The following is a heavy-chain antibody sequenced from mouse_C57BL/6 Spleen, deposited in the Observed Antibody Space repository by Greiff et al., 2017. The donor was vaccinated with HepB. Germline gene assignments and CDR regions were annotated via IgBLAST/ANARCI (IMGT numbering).Heavy chain of an antibody. CDR2: ISYSGST. Sequence: VQLKESGPGMVKPSQSLSLTCTVTGYSITSGYDWHWIRHFPGNKLEWMGYISYSGSTNYNPSLKSRISITHDTSKNHFFLKLNSVTTEDTATYYCARAYDYDEGFAYWGQGTLVTVSA. V-gene: IGHV3-1*01. CDR1: GYSITSGYD. D-gene: IGHD2-4*01. CDR3: ARAYDYDEGFAY. J-gene: IGHJ3*01.